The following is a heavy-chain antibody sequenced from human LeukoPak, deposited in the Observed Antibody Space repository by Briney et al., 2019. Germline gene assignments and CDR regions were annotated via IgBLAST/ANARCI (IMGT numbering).Heavy chain of an antibody. CDR1: GFTFSSYW. J-gene: IGHJ4*02. D-gene: IGHD3-16*02. V-gene: IGHV3-7*03. Sequence: PGGSLRLSCAASGFTFSSYWMSWVRQAPGKGLEWVANIKQDGSEKYYVDSVKGRFTISRDNAKNSLYLQMNSLRAEDTAVYYCARAGENYDYVWGSYRYTYFDYWGQGTLVTVSS. CDR3: ARAGENYDYVWGSYRYTYFDY. CDR2: IKQDGSEK.